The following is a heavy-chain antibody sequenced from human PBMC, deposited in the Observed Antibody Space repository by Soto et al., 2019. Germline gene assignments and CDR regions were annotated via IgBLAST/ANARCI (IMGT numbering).Heavy chain of an antibody. CDR2: MNPNTGNT. CDR3: ARGRIVGGTTDV. Sequence: QVQLLQSGAEVKKPGASVKVSCKASGYIFTSYDINWVRQATGQGLEWMGWMNPNTGNTGYAQKFQGRVTMTGNISITTAYMELYSLRSEDTAVYYCARGRIVGGTTDVWSQGTTVTVSS. CDR1: GYIFTSYD. D-gene: IGHD1-26*01. V-gene: IGHV1-8*01. J-gene: IGHJ6*02.